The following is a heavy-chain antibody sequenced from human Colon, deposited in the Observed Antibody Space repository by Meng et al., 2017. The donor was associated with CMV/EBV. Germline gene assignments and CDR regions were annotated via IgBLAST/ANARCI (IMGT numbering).Heavy chain of an antibody. CDR3: GRDRGEGGFFDY. J-gene: IGHJ4*02. Sequence: VHLLESGGALFQPGGSLRLSFAAARFTVSTHYMNWFRQAPGKGLEWVSLINPDDYTRYAYSVKGRFTISRDNSKNTVHLQMNSLRAEDTAVYYCGRDRGEGGFFDYWGQGTLVTVSS. D-gene: IGHD3-10*01. CDR2: INPDDYT. V-gene: IGHV3-66*01. CDR1: RFTVSTHY.